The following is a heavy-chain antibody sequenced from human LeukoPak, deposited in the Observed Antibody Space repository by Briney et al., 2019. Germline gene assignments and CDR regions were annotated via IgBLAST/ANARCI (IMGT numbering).Heavy chain of an antibody. D-gene: IGHD3-10*01. V-gene: IGHV4-61*01. CDR1: SGSVSSDTYY. CDR2: LYYSGST. Sequence: KASETLSLTCTVSSGSVSSDTYYWNWIRQPPGKGLEWIGYLYYSGSTNYNPSLKGRVTISVDTSKNQFSLKLSSVTAADTAVYYCARGGRYYGSGSYQVDYWGQGTLVTVSS. CDR3: ARGGRYYGSGSYQVDY. J-gene: IGHJ4*02.